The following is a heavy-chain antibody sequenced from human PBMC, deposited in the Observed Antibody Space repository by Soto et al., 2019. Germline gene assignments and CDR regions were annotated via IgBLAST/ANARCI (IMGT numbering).Heavy chain of an antibody. V-gene: IGHV4-59*01. CDR3: ARKNDYYDY. Sequence: SETLSLTCPVSGDSISSNYWSWIRQPPGKGLEWIGYISNSGYTNYNPSLKSRVTISVDTSKNQFSLKLSSVTAADTAVYYCARKNDYYDYWGQGTRVTVSS. J-gene: IGHJ4*02. CDR2: ISNSGYT. CDR1: GDSISSNY.